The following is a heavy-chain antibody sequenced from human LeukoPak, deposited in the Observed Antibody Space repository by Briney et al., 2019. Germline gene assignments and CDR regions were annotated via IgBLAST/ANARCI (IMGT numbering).Heavy chain of an antibody. CDR3: AKDSAYAYYGSGSYWDY. D-gene: IGHD3-10*01. J-gene: IGHJ4*02. Sequence: SETLSLTCSVSGGSINSRPYYWGWIRQPPGKGLEWIGSIYYSGSTYYNPSLKSRVTISVDTSKNQFSLKLSSVTAADTAVYYCAKDSAYAYYGSGSYWDYWGQGTLVTVSS. CDR1: GGSINSRPYY. CDR2: IYYSGST. V-gene: IGHV4-39*07.